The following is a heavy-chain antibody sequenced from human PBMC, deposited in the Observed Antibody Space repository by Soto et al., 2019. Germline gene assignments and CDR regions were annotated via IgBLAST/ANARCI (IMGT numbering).Heavy chain of an antibody. J-gene: IGHJ4*02. V-gene: IGHV3-48*03. D-gene: IGHD5-12*01. CDR1: GFTFSSYE. Sequence: EVQLVESGGGLVQPGGSLRLSCAASGFTFSSYEMNWVRQAPGKGLEWVSYISSSGSTIYYAGSVKGRFTISRDNAKNSLYLQMNSLRAEDTAVYYCAREPRGGDGYNSDYWGQVTLVTVSS. CDR3: AREPRGGDGYNSDY. CDR2: ISSSGSTI.